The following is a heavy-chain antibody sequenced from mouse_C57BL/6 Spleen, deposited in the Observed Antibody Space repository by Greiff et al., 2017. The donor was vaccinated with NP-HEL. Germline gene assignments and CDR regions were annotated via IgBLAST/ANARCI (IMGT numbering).Heavy chain of an antibody. CDR1: GYTFTSYW. V-gene: IGHV1-69*01. Sequence: VQLQQPGAELVMPGASVKLSCKASGYTFTSYWMHWVKQRPGQGLEWIGEIDPSDSYTNYNQKFKGKSTLTVDKSSSTAYMQLSSLTSEDSAVYYCARSSYDGYPYWGQGTTLTVSS. D-gene: IGHD2-3*01. CDR2: IDPSDSYT. J-gene: IGHJ2*01. CDR3: ARSSYDGYPY.